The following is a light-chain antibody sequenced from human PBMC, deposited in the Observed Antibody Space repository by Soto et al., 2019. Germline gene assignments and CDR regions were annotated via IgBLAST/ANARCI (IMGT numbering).Light chain of an antibody. CDR1: HSIISS. V-gene: IGKV1-5*01. J-gene: IGKJ1*01. CDR3: QQYDSYSWT. Sequence: DIQMTQSPSTLSASVGDRVTITCRASHSIISSLAWYHQKPGKAPKLLIYDGSILESGVPPRFSGSGSGTEFTLTISSLQPDDFATYYCQQYDSYSWTLGQGTKV. CDR2: DGS.